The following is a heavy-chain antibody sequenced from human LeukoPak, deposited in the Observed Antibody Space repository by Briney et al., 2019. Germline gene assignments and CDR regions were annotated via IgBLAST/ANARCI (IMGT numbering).Heavy chain of an antibody. CDR1: GFTFSSYS. V-gene: IGHV3-21*01. CDR3: ARDSPDLAVAGTYYYYYYGMDV. Sequence: GGSLRLSCAASGFTFSSYSMNWVRQAPGRGLEWVSSINSSGSYLYYADSLKGRFTISRDNAKNSLYLQMDSLRAEDTAVYFCARDSPDLAVAGTYYYYYYGMDVWGQGTTVTVSS. J-gene: IGHJ6*02. D-gene: IGHD6-19*01. CDR2: INSSGSYL.